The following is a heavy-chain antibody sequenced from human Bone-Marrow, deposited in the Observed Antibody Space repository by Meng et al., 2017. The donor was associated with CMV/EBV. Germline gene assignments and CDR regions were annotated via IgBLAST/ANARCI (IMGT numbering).Heavy chain of an antibody. Sequence: ASVKVSCKASGYTFTSYGISWVRQAPGQGLEWMGWISAYNGNTNYAQKHQGRVTMTTDTSTSTDYRELRRLRSEDTAVYYCARPISYYDFWSGYLRGSGMDVWGQGTTVTVSS. D-gene: IGHD3-3*01. V-gene: IGHV1-18*01. J-gene: IGHJ6*02. CDR1: GYTFTSYG. CDR2: ISAYNGNT. CDR3: ARPISYYDFWSGYLRGSGMDV.